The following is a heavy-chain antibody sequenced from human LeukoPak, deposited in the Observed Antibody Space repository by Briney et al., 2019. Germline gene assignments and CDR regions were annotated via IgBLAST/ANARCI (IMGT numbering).Heavy chain of an antibody. V-gene: IGHV5-51*01. CDR2: IYPGDSDP. CDR1: GYSFTSYW. D-gene: IGHD3-22*01. CDR3: ARHVADSGYYYVIFDY. J-gene: IGHJ4*02. Sequence: GESPKISCKGSGYSFTSYWIGWVRQMPGKGLEWMGIIYPGDSDPRYSPSFQGQVTISADKSISTAYLQWSSLKASDTAMYYCARHVADSGYYYVIFDYWGQGTLVTVSS.